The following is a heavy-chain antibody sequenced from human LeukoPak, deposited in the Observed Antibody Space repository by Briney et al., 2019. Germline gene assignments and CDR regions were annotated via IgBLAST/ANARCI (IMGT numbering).Heavy chain of an antibody. Sequence: PSETLSLTCAVYGGSFSGYYWSWIRQPPGKGLEWIGEISHSGSTNYNPSLKSRVTISVDTSKNQFSLKLSSVTAADTAVYYCARATNNWFDPWGQGTLVTVSS. J-gene: IGHJ5*02. CDR2: ISHSGST. CDR3: ARATNNWFDP. D-gene: IGHD5-12*01. V-gene: IGHV4-34*01. CDR1: GGSFSGYY.